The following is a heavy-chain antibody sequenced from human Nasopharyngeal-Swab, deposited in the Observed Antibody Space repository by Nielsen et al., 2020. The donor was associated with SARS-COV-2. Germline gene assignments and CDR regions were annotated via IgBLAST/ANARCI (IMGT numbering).Heavy chain of an antibody. J-gene: IGHJ4*02. Sequence: SETLSLTCAVYGGSFSGYYWSWIRQPPGKGLEWIGEINHSGSTNYNPSLKSRVTISVGTSKNQFSLKLSSVTAADTAVYYCARGYSRLSYWGQGTLVTVSS. CDR2: INHSGST. CDR3: ARGYSRLSY. D-gene: IGHD6-13*01. CDR1: GGSFSGYY. V-gene: IGHV4-34*01.